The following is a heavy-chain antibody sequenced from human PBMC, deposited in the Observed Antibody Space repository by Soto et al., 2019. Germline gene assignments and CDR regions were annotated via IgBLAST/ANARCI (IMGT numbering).Heavy chain of an antibody. CDR2: HYSGGST. J-gene: IGHJ5*02. CDR3: ARHRHPRGTVGATSPLDP. Sequence: GSLRLSCAISGFAVSSNYLSCGRHAPGKGLEWVSVHYSGGSTYYADSVQGRFTISRDKSNNTLYLQMRRVRAEDTAVYFCARHRHPRGTVGATSPLDPWGQGTQVTVSS. CDR1: GFAVSSNY. V-gene: IGHV3-53*01. D-gene: IGHD1-26*01.